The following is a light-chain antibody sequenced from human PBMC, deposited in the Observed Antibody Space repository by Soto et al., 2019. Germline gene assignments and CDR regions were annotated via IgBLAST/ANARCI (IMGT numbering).Light chain of an antibody. CDR1: EDIANS. CDR3: RHHKNYPLN. Sequence: DIQMTQSPSSLSASVGDRVTISCRASEDIANSLGWFRQKPGEAPKSLIYSAVRLHSGVPSRFSGIRSATPSRHTPSSPQPEDFATSYCRHHKNYPLNFGGGTKV. CDR2: SAV. J-gene: IGKJ4*01. V-gene: IGKV1-16*01.